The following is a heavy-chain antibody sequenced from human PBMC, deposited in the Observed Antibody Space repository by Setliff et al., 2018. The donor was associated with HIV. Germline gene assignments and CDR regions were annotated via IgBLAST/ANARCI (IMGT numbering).Heavy chain of an antibody. J-gene: IGHJ5*02. Sequence: SETLSLTCTVSGGSISSSGYYWSWIRQPPGKGLEWIGEINHSGSTNYNPSLKSRVTISVDTSKNQFSLKLSSVTAADTAVYYCATCRHRPSNWFDPWGQGTVVTVSS. CDR1: GGSISSSGYY. V-gene: IGHV4-39*07. CDR3: ATCRHRPSNWFDP. CDR2: INHSGST.